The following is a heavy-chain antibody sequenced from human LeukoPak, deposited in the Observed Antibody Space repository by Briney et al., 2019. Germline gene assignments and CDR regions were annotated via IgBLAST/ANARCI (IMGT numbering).Heavy chain of an antibody. CDR2: NYYSGST. CDR3: ARHGDGPYYDSSGTLIDY. Sequence: SETLSLTCTVSGGSLSSYYWSWIRQPPGKGLEWIGYNYYSGSTNYNPSLKSRVTISVDTSKNQFSLKLSSVTAADTAVYYCARHGDGPYYDSSGTLIDYWGQGTLVTVSS. D-gene: IGHD3-22*01. CDR1: GGSLSSYY. V-gene: IGHV4-59*08. J-gene: IGHJ4*02.